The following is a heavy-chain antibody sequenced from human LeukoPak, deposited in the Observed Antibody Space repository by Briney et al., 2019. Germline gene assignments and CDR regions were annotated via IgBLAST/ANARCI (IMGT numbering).Heavy chain of an antibody. CDR3: ARVLDYSNFPNFDY. D-gene: IGHD4-11*01. Sequence: SETLSLTCAVYGGSFSGYYWSWIRQPPGKGLEWIGEINHSGSTNYNPSLKSRVTISVDTSKNQFSLKLSSVTAADTAVYYCARVLDYSNFPNFDYWGQGTLVTVSS. V-gene: IGHV4-34*01. CDR1: GGSFSGYY. CDR2: INHSGST. J-gene: IGHJ4*02.